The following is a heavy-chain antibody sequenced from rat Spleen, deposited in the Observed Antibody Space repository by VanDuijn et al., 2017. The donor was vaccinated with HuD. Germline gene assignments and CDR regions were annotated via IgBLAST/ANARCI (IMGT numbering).Heavy chain of an antibody. D-gene: IGHD1-11*01. CDR2: INPDGGRA. J-gene: IGHJ3*01. V-gene: IGHV5S13*01. Sequence: EVQLVESGGGLVQPGRSLKLSCAASGFIFSNDGMAWVRQAPGKGLEWISSINPDGGRAYYPDSVKGRFTISRDNAQNTLYLQMNSLRSEDTATYYCTSRGLNYGGYTDNWFAYWGQGTLVTVSS. CDR1: GFIFSNDG. CDR3: TSRGLNYGGYTDNWFAY.